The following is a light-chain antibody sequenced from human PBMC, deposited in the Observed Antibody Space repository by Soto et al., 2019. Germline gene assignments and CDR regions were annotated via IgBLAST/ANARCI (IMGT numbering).Light chain of an antibody. CDR2: DVS. Sequence: QSALTQPASVSGSPGQSIAISCTGTSSDVGGFNYVSWYQQHPGKAPKFMIYDVSSRPSGVSDRFSGSKSGNTASLTISGLQAEEEADYYCASYTTSSTYVFGTGTKVTVL. J-gene: IGLJ1*01. CDR1: SSDVGGFNY. V-gene: IGLV2-14*03. CDR3: ASYTTSSTYV.